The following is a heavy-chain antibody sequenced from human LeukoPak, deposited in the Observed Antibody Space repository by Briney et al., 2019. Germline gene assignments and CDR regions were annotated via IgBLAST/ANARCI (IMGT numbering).Heavy chain of an antibody. D-gene: IGHD5-24*01. J-gene: IGHJ4*02. CDR1: GFTFSSHW. CDR2: IKQDGSET. CDR3: ARDGEMPTIYFDY. Sequence: PGGSLRLSCAVSGFTFSSHWMSWVRQAPGKGLEWGANIKQDGSETYYVDSVKGRFTISRDNAKNSLFLQMNSLRAEDTAVYYCARDGEMPTIYFDYWGQGTLVTVSS. V-gene: IGHV3-7*01.